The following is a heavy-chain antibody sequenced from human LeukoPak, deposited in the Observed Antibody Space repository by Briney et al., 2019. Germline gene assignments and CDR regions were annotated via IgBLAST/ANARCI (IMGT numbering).Heavy chain of an antibody. Sequence: GGSLRLSCAASGFTFSDYYMSWIRQAPGKGLEWVSYISSSGSTIYYADSVKGRFTISRDNAKNPLYLQMNSLRAEDTAVYYCARDDPVVDYFDYWGQGTLVTVSS. J-gene: IGHJ4*02. CDR3: ARDDPVVDYFDY. D-gene: IGHD2-15*01. CDR2: ISSSGSTI. CDR1: GFTFSDYY. V-gene: IGHV3-11*01.